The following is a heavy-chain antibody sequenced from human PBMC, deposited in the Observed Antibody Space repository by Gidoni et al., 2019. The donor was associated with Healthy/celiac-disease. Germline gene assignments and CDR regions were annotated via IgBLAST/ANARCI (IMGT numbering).Heavy chain of an antibody. D-gene: IGHD3-22*01. CDR2: ISDDGSNK. V-gene: IGHV3-30-3*01. CDR3: ARASDRLGYYDSSGYYYGGAFDI. J-gene: IGHJ3*02. CDR1: GFTFSSYA. Sequence: QVQLVESGGGVVQPGRSLRLSCAASGFTFSSYAMHWVRQAPGKGLEWVAVISDDGSNKYYADSVKSRFTISRDNSKNTLYLKMNSLRAEDTAVYYCARASDRLGYYDSSGYYYGGAFDIWGQGTMVTVSS.